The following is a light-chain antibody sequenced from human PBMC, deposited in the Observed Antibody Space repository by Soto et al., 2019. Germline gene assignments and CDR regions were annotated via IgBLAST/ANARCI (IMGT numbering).Light chain of an antibody. J-gene: IGKJ1*01. V-gene: IGKV1-39*01. Sequence: DIQMTQSPSFVSASVGGRVTITCRASQSISGSLNWYQQKPGKAPKLLIYAASSLQSGVPSRFSGSGSGTDVTLTISSLQPEDFASYYCQQSYSTPWTFGQGTKVEIK. CDR3: QQSYSTPWT. CDR1: QSISGS. CDR2: AAS.